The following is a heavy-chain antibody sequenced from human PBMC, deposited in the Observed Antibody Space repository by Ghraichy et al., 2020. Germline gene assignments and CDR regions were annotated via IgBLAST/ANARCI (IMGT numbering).Heavy chain of an antibody. D-gene: IGHD6-13*01. CDR2: IKQDGSEI. CDR3: ARGGRSLAAVGGNWFDP. CDR1: GFTFRTYW. J-gene: IGHJ5*02. Sequence: GGSLRLSCAASGFTFRTYWMNWVRQAPGKGLEWVANIKQDGSEIYHVDSVKGRFTIFRDNAKNSLYLQMNNLRAEDTSVYYCARGGRSLAAVGGNWFDPWGQGTLVTVSS. V-gene: IGHV3-7*01.